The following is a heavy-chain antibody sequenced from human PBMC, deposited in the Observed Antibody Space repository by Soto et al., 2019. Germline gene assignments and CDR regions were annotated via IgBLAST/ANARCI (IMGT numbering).Heavy chain of an antibody. CDR1: VGTFSSYA. CDR2: IIPIFDTA. J-gene: IGHJ6*02. D-gene: IGHD2-15*01. Sequence: SVKVSCKASVGTFSSYAISWVRQAPGQGLEWMGGIIPIFDTANYAQKFQGRVTITADESTSTAYMELSSLRSEDTAVYYCARHDCISSSCYYYYYYGMDVWGQGTTVTVSS. V-gene: IGHV1-69*13. CDR3: ARHDCISSSCYYYYYYGMDV.